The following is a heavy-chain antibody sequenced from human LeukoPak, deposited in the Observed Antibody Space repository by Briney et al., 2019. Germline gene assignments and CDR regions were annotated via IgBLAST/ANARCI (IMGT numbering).Heavy chain of an antibody. D-gene: IGHD1-26*01. CDR1: GFTFSSYS. J-gene: IGHJ4*02. CDR2: ISGSSSTI. V-gene: IGHV3-48*01. CDR3: AREDLVGAIDY. Sequence: GGSLRLSCAASGFTFSSYSMNWVRQAPGKGLEWVSYISGSSSTIYYADSVKGRFTVSRDNAKNSLYLQMNSLRVEDTATYYCAREDLVGAIDYWGLGTLVTVSS.